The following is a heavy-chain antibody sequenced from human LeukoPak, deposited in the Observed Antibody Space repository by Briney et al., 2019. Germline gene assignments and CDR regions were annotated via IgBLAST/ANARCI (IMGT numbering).Heavy chain of an antibody. CDR3: ARDGGGYCSSTSCYNAFDI. D-gene: IGHD2-2*02. V-gene: IGHV4-34*01. CDR1: GGSFSGYY. J-gene: IGHJ3*02. CDR2: INHSGST. Sequence: PSETLSLTCAVYGGSFSGYYWSWIRQPPGKGLEWIGEINHSGSTNYNPSLKSRVTISVDTSKNQFSLKLSSVTAADTAVYYCARDGGGYCSSTSCYNAFDIWGQGTMVTVSS.